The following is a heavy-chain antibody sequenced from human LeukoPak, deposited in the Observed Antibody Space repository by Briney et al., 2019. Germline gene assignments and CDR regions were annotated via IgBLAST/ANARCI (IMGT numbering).Heavy chain of an antibody. Sequence: PGRSLRLSCAASGFTFDDYAMHWVRQAPGKGLEWVSGISWNSGSIGYADSVKGRFTISRDNAKNSLYLQMNSLRAEDTALYYCAKDMRHDILTGLTAWGQGTLVTVSS. CDR2: ISWNSGSI. CDR3: AKDMRHDILTGLTA. D-gene: IGHD3-9*01. V-gene: IGHV3-9*01. CDR1: GFTFDDYA. J-gene: IGHJ5*02.